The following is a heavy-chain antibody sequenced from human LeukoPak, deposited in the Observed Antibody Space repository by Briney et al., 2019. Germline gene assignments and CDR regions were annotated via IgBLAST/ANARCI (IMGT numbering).Heavy chain of an antibody. CDR1: GFTFSSYS. CDR3: AGYGSGSF. J-gene: IGHJ4*02. V-gene: IGHV3-48*04. CDR2: ISSSSSTI. D-gene: IGHD3-10*01. Sequence: GGSLRLSCAASGFTFSSYSMNWVRQAPGKGLEWVSYISSSSSTIYNADSVKGRFTISRDNAKNSLYLQMNSLRAEDTAINYCAGYGSGSFWGQGTLVTVSS.